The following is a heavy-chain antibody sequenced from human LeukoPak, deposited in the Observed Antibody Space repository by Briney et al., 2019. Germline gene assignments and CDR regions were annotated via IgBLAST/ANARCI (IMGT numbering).Heavy chain of an antibody. J-gene: IGHJ5*02. Sequence: ASVKVSCKASGCTFTNYYMHWVRQAPGRGLEWMGIIDPSGGSTTYAQNFQGRVTMTRDTSTSTVYMNLTSLRSEDTAVYYCARSEFSRAIYFDPWGQGTLVTVSS. D-gene: IGHD6-6*01. CDR2: IDPSGGST. CDR3: ARSEFSRAIYFDP. V-gene: IGHV1-46*01. CDR1: GCTFTNYY.